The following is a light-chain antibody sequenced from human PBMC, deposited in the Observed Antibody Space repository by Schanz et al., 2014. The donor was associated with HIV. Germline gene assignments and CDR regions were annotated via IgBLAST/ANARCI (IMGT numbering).Light chain of an antibody. J-gene: IGKJ1*01. CDR2: DAS. Sequence: PGERATLSCGASQYVSGSFVAWYQQKPGLAPRLLIYDASTRAAGIPDRFSGSGSGSTFTLIISRLEPADAAVYYCQQYGGSPTFGQGTKVEIK. V-gene: IGKV3D-20*01. CDR3: QQYGGSPT. CDR1: QYVSGSF.